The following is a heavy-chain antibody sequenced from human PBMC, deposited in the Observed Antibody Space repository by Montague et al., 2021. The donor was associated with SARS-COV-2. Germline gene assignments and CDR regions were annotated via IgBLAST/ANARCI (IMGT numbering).Heavy chain of an antibody. J-gene: IGHJ3*02. CDR3: ARVPPYYYDSSGYYSGAFDI. V-gene: IGHV4-61*02. D-gene: IGHD3-22*01. Sequence: TLSLTCTVSGGSISSGSYYWSWIRQPAGMGLEWIGRIYTSGSTNYNPSLKSRVTISVDTSKNQFSLKLSSVTAADTAVYYCARVPPYYYDSSGYYSGAFDIWGQGTMVTVSS. CDR2: IYTSGST. CDR1: GGSISSGSYY.